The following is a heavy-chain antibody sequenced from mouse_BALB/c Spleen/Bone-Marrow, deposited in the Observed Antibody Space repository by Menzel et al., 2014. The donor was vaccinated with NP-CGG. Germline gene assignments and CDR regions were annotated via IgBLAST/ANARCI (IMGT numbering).Heavy chain of an antibody. CDR1: GFTFSSFG. CDR3: ARSGSSSGYFDY. J-gene: IGHJ2*01. CDR2: ISSGSSTV. Sequence: EVKLMESGGGLVQPGGSRKLSCAVSGFTFSSFGMHWVRQAPEKGLEWVAYISSGSSTVYYADKVMGRFTISRDNPKNTLFLQMTSLRSEDTAMYYCARSGSSSGYFDYWGQGTTLTVSS. V-gene: IGHV5-17*02. D-gene: IGHD1-1*01.